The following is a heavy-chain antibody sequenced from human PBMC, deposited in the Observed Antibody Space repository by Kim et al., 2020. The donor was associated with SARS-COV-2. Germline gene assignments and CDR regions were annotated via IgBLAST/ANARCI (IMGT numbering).Heavy chain of an antibody. V-gene: IGHV1-46*01. D-gene: IGHD2-2*01. J-gene: IGHJ4*02. Sequence: QEFQGRVTMTRDTSTSTVYMELSSLRSEDTAVYYCARDIVVVPAASGFDYWGQGTLVTVSS. CDR3: ARDIVVVPAASGFDY.